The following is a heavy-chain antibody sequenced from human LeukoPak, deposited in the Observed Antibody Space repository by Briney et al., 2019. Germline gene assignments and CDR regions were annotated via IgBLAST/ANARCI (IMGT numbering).Heavy chain of an antibody. Sequence: GGSLRLSCAASGFTFSSYWMSWVRQAPGKGLEWVANINQDGSEKYYVDAVKGRFTISRGNAKKSLYLQMNSLRAEDTAVYYCARDQLWLGDAFDIWGQGTMVTVSS. CDR3: ARDQLWLGDAFDI. D-gene: IGHD5-18*01. J-gene: IGHJ3*02. CDR2: INQDGSEK. V-gene: IGHV3-7*01. CDR1: GFTFSSYW.